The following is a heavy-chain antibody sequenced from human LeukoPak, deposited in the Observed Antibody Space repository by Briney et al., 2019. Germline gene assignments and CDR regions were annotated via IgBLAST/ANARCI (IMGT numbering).Heavy chain of an antibody. Sequence: SSETLSLTCTVSGGSISSYYWSWIRQPPGKGLEWIGYIYYSGSTHYNPSLKSRLTISVDTSKNHFSLKLSSVTAVDTAVYYCARDPAVAGSGGFDPWGQGTLVTVSS. CDR2: IYYSGST. V-gene: IGHV4-59*12. CDR1: GGSISSYY. CDR3: ARDPAVAGSGGFDP. D-gene: IGHD6-19*01. J-gene: IGHJ5*02.